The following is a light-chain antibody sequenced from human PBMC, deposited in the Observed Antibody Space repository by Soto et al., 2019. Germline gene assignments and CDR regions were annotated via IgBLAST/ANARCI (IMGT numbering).Light chain of an antibody. Sequence: EIVLTQSPGTLSLSPGERATVSCRASQSVSSSYLAWYQQKPGQAPRLLIYGASSRATGIPDRFSGSGYGTDFTLTISRLETEDFAVYYCQQYGSSPPTFGQGTKVDIK. CDR2: GAS. V-gene: IGKV3-20*01. CDR3: QQYGSSPPT. J-gene: IGKJ1*01. CDR1: QSVSSSY.